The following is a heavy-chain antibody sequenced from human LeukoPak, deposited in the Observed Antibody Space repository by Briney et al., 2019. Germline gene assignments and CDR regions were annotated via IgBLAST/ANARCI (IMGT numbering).Heavy chain of an antibody. CDR3: AKDLEEYSCGWYGDYYDSSGYSL. V-gene: IGHV3-23*01. CDR1: GFTFSSYA. J-gene: IGHJ4*02. D-gene: IGHD3-22*01. CDR2: ISGSGGST. Sequence: GASLRLSCAASGFTFSSYAMSWVRQAPGKGLEWVSAISGSGGSTYYADSVKGRFTISRDNSKNTLYLQMNSLRAEDTAVYYCAKDLEEYSCGWYGDYYDSSGYSLWGQGTLVTVSS.